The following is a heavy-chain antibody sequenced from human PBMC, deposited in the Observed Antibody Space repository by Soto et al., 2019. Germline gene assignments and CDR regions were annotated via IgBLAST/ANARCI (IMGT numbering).Heavy chain of an antibody. V-gene: IGHV3-33*01. J-gene: IGHJ6*02. CDR3: ASGSRRELLPYDYYGMDV. CDR2: IWYDGSNK. CDR1: GFTFSSYG. Sequence: QVQLVESGGGVVQPGRSLRLSCAASGFTFSSYGMHWVRQAPGKGLEWVAVIWYDGSNKYYADSVKGRFTISRDNSKNTLNLQLNSLTAEDTAVYYCASGSRRELLPYDYYGMDVWGQGTTVTVSS. D-gene: IGHD1-26*01.